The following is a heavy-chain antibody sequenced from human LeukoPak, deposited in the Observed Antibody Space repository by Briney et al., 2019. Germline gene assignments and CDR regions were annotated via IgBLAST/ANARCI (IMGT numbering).Heavy chain of an antibody. CDR1: GGSFSGYF. CDR2: VNHSGNT. Sequence: SETLSLTCAVYGGSFSGYFWTWIRQPPGKGLEWIGEVNHSGNTNYNPSLKSRVTISVDTSKNQFSLYLSSVTAADTAVYYCARGPPLAYSGTDGYYFFDYWGQGILVTVSS. V-gene: IGHV4-34*01. D-gene: IGHD3-22*01. J-gene: IGHJ4*02. CDR3: ARGPPLAYSGTDGYYFFDY.